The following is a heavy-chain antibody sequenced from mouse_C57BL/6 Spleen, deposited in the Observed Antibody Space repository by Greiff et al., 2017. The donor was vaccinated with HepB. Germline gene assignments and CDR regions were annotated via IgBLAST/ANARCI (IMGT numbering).Heavy chain of an antibody. CDR2: IYPRSGNT. D-gene: IGHD1-1*01. J-gene: IGHJ2*01. CDR1: GYTFTSYG. Sequence: QVQLKQSGAELARPGASVKLSCKASGYTFTSYGISWVKQRTGQGLEWIGEIYPRSGNTYYNEKFKGKATLTADNSSSTAYMELRSLTSEDSAVYFCARRTTGHFDYWGQGTTLTVSS. CDR3: ARRTTGHFDY. V-gene: IGHV1-81*01.